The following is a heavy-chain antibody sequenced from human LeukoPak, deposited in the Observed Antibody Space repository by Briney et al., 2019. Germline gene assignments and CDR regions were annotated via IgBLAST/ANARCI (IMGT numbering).Heavy chain of an antibody. CDR2: IYYSGST. D-gene: IGHD3-3*01. V-gene: IGHV4-30-4*08. Sequence: SETLSLTCTVSGGSISSGDYYWSWIRQPPGKGLEWIGYIYYSGSTYYNPSLKSRVTISVDTSKNQFSLKLSSVTAADTAVYYCARGLGENFWSGYYNGEYYFDYWGQGTLVTVSS. CDR1: GGSISSGDYY. CDR3: ARGLGENFWSGYYNGEYYFDY. J-gene: IGHJ4*02.